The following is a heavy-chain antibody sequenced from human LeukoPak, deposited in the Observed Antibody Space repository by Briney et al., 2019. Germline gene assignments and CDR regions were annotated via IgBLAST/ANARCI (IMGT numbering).Heavy chain of an antibody. V-gene: IGHV3-30*18. CDR3: AKEPNYYGAGSLDY. J-gene: IGHJ4*02. Sequence: PGRSLTLSCAVSGYTFSSYDMHWVRQAPGKGLEWVADISYDGSNKYFADSVKGRFTFSRDNSKTTLYLHMNSLRAEDTAVYYCAKEPNYYGAGSLDYWGQGTLVTVSS. D-gene: IGHD3-10*01. CDR1: GYTFSSYD. CDR2: ISYDGSNK.